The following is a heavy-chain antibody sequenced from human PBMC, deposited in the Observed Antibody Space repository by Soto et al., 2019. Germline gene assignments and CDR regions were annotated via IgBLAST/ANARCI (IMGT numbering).Heavy chain of an antibody. J-gene: IGHJ5*02. D-gene: IGHD3-22*01. CDR3: AKSPAYYYDDSGNPQAIHWFDT. CDR1: GDSVTNNMYY. Sequence: QLQESGPGLVKPSETLSLTCSVSGDSVTNNMYYWGWIRQPPGKGLAWIGVIYYSGSTYYNPSLKSRVTIIVDTSRTQCSLMPTSVTAAATAVYYCAKSPAYYYDDSGNPQAIHWFDTWGQGILVIVSS. V-gene: IGHV4-39*01. CDR2: IYYSGST.